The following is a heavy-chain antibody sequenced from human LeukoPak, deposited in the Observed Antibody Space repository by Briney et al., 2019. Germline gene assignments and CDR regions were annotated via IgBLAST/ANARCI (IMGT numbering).Heavy chain of an antibody. CDR2: INYGGTT. CDR1: GGSLSSSNYF. J-gene: IGHJ4*02. V-gene: IGHV4-39*01. D-gene: IGHD3-10*01. Sequence: SETLSLTCTVSGGSLSSSNYFWSWIRQPPGQELEWIACINYGGTTNYTPSLKSRVTISVDTSKNQFSLRLSSVTAADTAVYLCARYVVYGSGKYYFDYWGQGSLVSVSS. CDR3: ARYVVYGSGKYYFDY.